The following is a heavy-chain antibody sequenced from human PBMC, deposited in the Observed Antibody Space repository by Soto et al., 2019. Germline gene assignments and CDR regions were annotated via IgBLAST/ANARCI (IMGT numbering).Heavy chain of an antibody. CDR3: TDYGGFGELKAYYYYGMDV. D-gene: IGHD3-10*01. Sequence: GGSLRLSCAASGFTFSNAWMNWVRQAPGKGLEWVGRIKSKTDGGTTDYAAPVKGRFTISRDDSKNTLYLQMNSLKTEDTAVYYCTDYGGFGELKAYYYYGMDVWGQGTTVTVSS. CDR1: GFTFSNAW. V-gene: IGHV3-15*07. CDR2: IKSKTDGGTT. J-gene: IGHJ6*02.